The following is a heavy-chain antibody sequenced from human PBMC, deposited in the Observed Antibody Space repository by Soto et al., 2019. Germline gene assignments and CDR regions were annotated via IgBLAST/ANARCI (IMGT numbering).Heavy chain of an antibody. CDR1: GGTFSSYA. Sequence: SVKVSCKASGGTFSSYAISWVRQAPGQGLEWMGGIIPIFGTANYAQKFQGRVTITADESTSTAYMELSSLRSEDTAVYYCARSGYYDSSGYYAHINTYYYYGMDVWGQGTTVTVS. CDR3: ARSGYYDSSGYYAHINTYYYYGMDV. V-gene: IGHV1-69*13. CDR2: IIPIFGTA. D-gene: IGHD3-22*01. J-gene: IGHJ6*02.